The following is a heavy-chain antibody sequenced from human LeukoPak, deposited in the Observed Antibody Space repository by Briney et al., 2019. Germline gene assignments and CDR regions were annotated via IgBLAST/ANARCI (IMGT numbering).Heavy chain of an antibody. D-gene: IGHD6-19*01. CDR2: IWYDGSNK. Sequence: PGGSLRLSCAASGFTFSSYGMHWVRQAPGKGLEWVAVIWYDGSNKYYADSVKGRFTISRDNSKNTLYLQMNSLRAEDTAVYYCARGYSSGQYYFDYWGQGTLVTVSS. J-gene: IGHJ4*02. CDR3: ARGYSSGQYYFDY. V-gene: IGHV3-33*01. CDR1: GFTFSSYG.